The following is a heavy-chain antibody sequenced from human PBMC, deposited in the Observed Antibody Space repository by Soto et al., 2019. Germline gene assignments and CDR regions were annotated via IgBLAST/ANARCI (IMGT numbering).Heavy chain of an antibody. CDR2: VYFSGST. J-gene: IGHJ6*02. D-gene: IGHD1-1*01. V-gene: IGHV4-59*12. CDR3: ARDLWVEPELYYYGMDV. CDR1: GGSISSYY. Sequence: PSETLSLTCTISGGSISSYYWSWIRQTPGKGLEWIGYVYFSGSTNYNPSLKSRVLISIDTSRNQFSLRLTSVTAADTAVYYCARDLWVEPELYYYGMDVWGQGTTVTVSS.